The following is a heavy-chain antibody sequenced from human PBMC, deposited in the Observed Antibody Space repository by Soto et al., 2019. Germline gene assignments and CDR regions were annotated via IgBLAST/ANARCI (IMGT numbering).Heavy chain of an antibody. CDR1: GYSFSSYA. CDR3: ARHPSFVEVLGGMGV. CDR2: INVYNGHT. V-gene: IGHV1-18*04. Sequence: ASVKVSCKASGYSFSSYATSWERQAPGQGLEWMGWINVYNGHTNYAPTVQGRVAMTTDISTRTAFMDLRSLRSDDTAFYYCARHPSFVEVLGGMGVWGRVTTVPV. J-gene: IGHJ6*02. D-gene: IGHD3-10*01.